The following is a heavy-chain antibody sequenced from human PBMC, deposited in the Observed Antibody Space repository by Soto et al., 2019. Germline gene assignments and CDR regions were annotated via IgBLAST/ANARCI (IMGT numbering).Heavy chain of an antibody. D-gene: IGHD6-13*01. V-gene: IGHV6-1*01. CDR3: ARDETEIAAAGTVKIRAGWFDP. CDR2: TYYRSKWYN. J-gene: IGHJ5*02. CDR1: GDSVSSNSAA. Sequence: QVQLQQSGPGLVKPSQTLSLTCAISGDSVSSNSAAWNWIRQSPSRGLEWLGRTYYRSKWYNDYAVSVKSRITINPDTSKNQFSLQLNSVTPEDTAVYYCARDETEIAAAGTVKIRAGWFDPWGQGTLVTVSS.